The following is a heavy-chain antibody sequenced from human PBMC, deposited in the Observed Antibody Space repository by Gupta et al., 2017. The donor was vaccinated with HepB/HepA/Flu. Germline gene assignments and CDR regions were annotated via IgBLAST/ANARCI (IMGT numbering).Heavy chain of an antibody. CDR3: TRNLSSPA. CDR2: IRSKANSYAT. Sequence: EVQLVESGGGLVQPGGSLKLSCAASGFTFSGSAMHWVRQASGKGLEWVGRIRSKANSYATTYGASVKGRFTISRDDSKNTAYLHMNSLKTEDTAVYYCTRNLSSPAWGPGTLVTVSS. V-gene: IGHV3-73*01. J-gene: IGHJ5*02. CDR1: GFTFSGSA. D-gene: IGHD2-2*01.